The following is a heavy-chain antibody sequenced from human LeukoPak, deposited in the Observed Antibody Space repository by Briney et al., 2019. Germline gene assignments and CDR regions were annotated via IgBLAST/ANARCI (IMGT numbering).Heavy chain of an antibody. V-gene: IGHV3-7*01. Sequence: PGGSLRLSCAASGFIFSSYWMSWVRQAPGKGLEWVASIKEDGTETYFVDSVKGRFTISRDNAKNSLYLQMNSLRAEDTAVYYCARDHYGSGSYYTHFDYWGQGTLVTVSS. CDR3: ARDHYGSGSYYTHFDY. J-gene: IGHJ4*02. D-gene: IGHD3-10*01. CDR2: IKEDGTET. CDR1: GFIFSSYW.